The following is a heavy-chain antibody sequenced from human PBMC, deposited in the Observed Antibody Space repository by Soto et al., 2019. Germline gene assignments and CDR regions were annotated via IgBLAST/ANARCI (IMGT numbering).Heavy chain of an antibody. V-gene: IGHV1-69*13. CDR3: VTSEGRDGYSFDY. Sequence: ASVMVSCKASGVTFNRQDMRWVRQAPGQGLEWMGGIIPMFGTPHYAEKFQDRVTITADESTGTAYLELSSLTSEDTAVYYCVTSEGRDGYSFDYWGPGTLVTVSS. J-gene: IGHJ4*02. CDR2: IIPMFGTP. CDR1: GVTFNRQD. D-gene: IGHD5-12*01.